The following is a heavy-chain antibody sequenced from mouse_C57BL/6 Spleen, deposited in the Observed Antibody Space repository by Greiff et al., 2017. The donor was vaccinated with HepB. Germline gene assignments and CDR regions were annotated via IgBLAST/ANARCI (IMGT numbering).Heavy chain of an antibody. J-gene: IGHJ2*01. Sequence: EVKLVESGGDLVKPGGSLKLSCAASGFTFSSYGMSWVRQTPDKRLEWVATISSGGSYTYYPDSVKGRFTISRDNAKNTLYLQMSSLKSEDTAMYYCTGQGWDLNYFDYWGQGTTLTVAS. CDR2: ISSGGSYT. CDR1: GFTFSSYG. D-gene: IGHD4-1*01. V-gene: IGHV5-6*01. CDR3: TGQGWDLNYFDY.